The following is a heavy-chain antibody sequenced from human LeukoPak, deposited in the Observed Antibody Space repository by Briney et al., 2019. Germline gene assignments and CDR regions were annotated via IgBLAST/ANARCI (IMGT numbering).Heavy chain of an antibody. CDR3: ARTRRHYYGSGKNLTPWPAGLDV. CDR1: GCDTVSGGSFSNYY. J-gene: IGHJ6*02. D-gene: IGHD3-10*01. V-gene: IGHV4-59*01. Sequence: SETLSLTCTVSGCDTVSGGSFSNYYWTWIRQPPGKGLEWIGYSGSANYNPPLKSRGTISIDTSKRHFFLTLGSVTAADTAVYYCARTRRHYYGSGKNLTPWPAGLDVWGQGTTVTVS. CDR2: SGSA.